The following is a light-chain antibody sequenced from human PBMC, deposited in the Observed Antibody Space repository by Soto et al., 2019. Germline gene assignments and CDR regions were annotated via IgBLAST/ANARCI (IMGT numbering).Light chain of an antibody. CDR1: QGISSY. V-gene: IGKV1-9*01. Sequence: DIQLTQSPSFLSASVGDRVTITCRASQGISSYLAWYQQKPGKAPKLLIYAASTLQSGVPSRFSGSGSGTEFTLTISRLQPEDFATYYCQHLITFGGGTKVEIK. CDR2: AAS. CDR3: QHLIT. J-gene: IGKJ4*01.